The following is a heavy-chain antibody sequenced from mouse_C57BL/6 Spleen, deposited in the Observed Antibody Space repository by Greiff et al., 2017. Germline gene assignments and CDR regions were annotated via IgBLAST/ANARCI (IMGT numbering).Heavy chain of an antibody. CDR3: ARWVYYGNYGFAY. D-gene: IGHD2-1*01. Sequence: VQLQESGPELVKPGASVKISCKASGYAFSSSWMNWVKQRPGKGLEWIGRIYPGDGDTNYNGKFKGKATLTADKSSSTAYMQLSSLTSEDSAVYFCARWVYYGNYGFAYWGQGTLVTVSA. V-gene: IGHV1-82*01. J-gene: IGHJ3*01. CDR2: IYPGDGDT. CDR1: GYAFSSSW.